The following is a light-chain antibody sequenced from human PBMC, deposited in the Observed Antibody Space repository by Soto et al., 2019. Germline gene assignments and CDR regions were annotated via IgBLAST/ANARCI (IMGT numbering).Light chain of an antibody. Sequence: DIVMTQSPDSLAVSLGERATINCKSSQSVLYSSNNKNYLAWYQQKPGQPPKLLIYWASTRESGVPDRFSGSGSGTDFTLTISSLQAEDVAVYYCQLYYSTPFAFGPGTKVDIK. J-gene: IGKJ3*01. CDR3: QLYYSTPFA. V-gene: IGKV4-1*01. CDR1: QSVLYSSNNKNY. CDR2: WAS.